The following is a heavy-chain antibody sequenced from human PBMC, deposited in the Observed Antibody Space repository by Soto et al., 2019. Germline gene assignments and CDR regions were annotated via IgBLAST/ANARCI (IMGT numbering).Heavy chain of an antibody. V-gene: IGHV1-69*13. Sequence: VASVKVSCKASGGTFSSYAISWVRQAPGQGLEWMGGIIPIFGTANYAQKFQGRVTITADESTSTAYTELSSLRSEDTAVYYCARKGVTVTPYYYYYYGMDVWGQGTTVTVSS. D-gene: IGHD4-4*01. CDR1: GGTFSSYA. CDR3: ARKGVTVTPYYYYYYGMDV. J-gene: IGHJ6*02. CDR2: IIPIFGTA.